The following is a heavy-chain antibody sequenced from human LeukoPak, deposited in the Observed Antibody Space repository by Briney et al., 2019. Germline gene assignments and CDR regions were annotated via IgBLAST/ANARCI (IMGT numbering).Heavy chain of an antibody. Sequence: SETLSLTCTVSGGSISSYYRSWIRQPPGKGLEWIGYIYHSGSTNYNPSLKSRVTISVDTSKKQFSLKLSSVTAADTAVYYCALTISVAGSNWFDPWGQGTLVTVSS. CDR2: IYHSGST. J-gene: IGHJ5*02. D-gene: IGHD6-19*01. CDR1: GGSISSYY. V-gene: IGHV4-59*01. CDR3: ALTISVAGSNWFDP.